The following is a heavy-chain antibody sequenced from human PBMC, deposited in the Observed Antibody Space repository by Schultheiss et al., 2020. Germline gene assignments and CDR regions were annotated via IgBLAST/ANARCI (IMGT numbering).Heavy chain of an antibody. CDR1: GFTFSSYG. Sequence: GESLKISCAASGFTFSSYGMHWVRQAPGKGLEWVAVISYDGSNKYYADSVKGRFTISRDNSKNTLYLQMNSLRAEDTAVYYCARDRDIGADPDAFDIWGQGTMVTVSS. CDR3: ARDRDIGADPDAFDI. D-gene: IGHD5-12*01. V-gene: IGHV3-30*03. CDR2: ISYDGSNK. J-gene: IGHJ3*02.